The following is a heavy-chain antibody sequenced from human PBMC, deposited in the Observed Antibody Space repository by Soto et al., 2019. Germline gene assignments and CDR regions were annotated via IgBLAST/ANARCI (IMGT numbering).Heavy chain of an antibody. CDR2: ISWNSGSI. D-gene: IGHD1-7*01. CDR3: AKDITGTIY. CDR1: GFTFDDYA. V-gene: IGHV3-9*01. Sequence: PGGSLRLSCAASGFTFDDYAMHWVRQAPGKGLEWVSGISWNSGSIGYADSVKGRFTISRDNAKNSLYLQMNSLRAEDTALYYCAKDITGTIYWGQGTLVTVSS. J-gene: IGHJ4*02.